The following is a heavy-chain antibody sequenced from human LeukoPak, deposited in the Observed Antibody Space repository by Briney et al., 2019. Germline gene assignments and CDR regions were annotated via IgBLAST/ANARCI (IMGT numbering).Heavy chain of an antibody. CDR1: GFTVSSNY. CDR3: AKRRTTVISLDQ. D-gene: IGHD4-17*01. V-gene: IGHV3-23*01. CDR2: VSTSGGST. Sequence: GGSLRLSCAASGFTVSSNYMSWVRQAPGKGLEWVSAVSTSGGSTYYADSVKGRFTISRDNSKNTLYLQMNSLRAEDTAVYYCAKRRTTVISLDQWGQGTLVTVSS. J-gene: IGHJ4*02.